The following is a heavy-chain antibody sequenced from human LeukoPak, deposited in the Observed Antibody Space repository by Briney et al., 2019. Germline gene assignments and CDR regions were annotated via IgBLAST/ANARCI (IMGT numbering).Heavy chain of an antibody. CDR1: GFTLSSYS. V-gene: IGHV3-48*04. CDR3: ARDYYDSSGYYYFDY. D-gene: IGHD3-22*01. CDR2: ISSLSGTI. J-gene: IGHJ4*02. Sequence: GGSLRLSCAASGFTLSSYSMNWVRQAPGEGLEWVSYISSLSGTIYYADSVKGRFTISRDNAKNSLYLQMNSLRAEDTAVYYCARDYYDSSGYYYFDYWGQGTLVTVSS.